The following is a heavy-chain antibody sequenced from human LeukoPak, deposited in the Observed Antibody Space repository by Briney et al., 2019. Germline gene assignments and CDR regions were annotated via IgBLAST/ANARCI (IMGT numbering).Heavy chain of an antibody. V-gene: IGHV3-30*04. D-gene: IGHD3-10*01. CDR1: GFTFSSYA. CDR3: ARSALTMVRGVFQH. Sequence: GRSLRLSCAASGFTFSSYAMHWVRQAPGKGLEWVAVISYNGSNKYYADSVKGRFTISRDNSKNTLYLQMNSLRAEDTAVYYCARSALTMVRGVFQHWGQETLVTVSS. CDR2: ISYNGSNK. J-gene: IGHJ1*01.